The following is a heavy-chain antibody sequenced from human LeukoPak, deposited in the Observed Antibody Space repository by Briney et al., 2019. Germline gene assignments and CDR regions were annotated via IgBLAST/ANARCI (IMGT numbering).Heavy chain of an antibody. CDR1: GGSFSSYY. J-gene: IGHJ5*02. CDR3: ASSGSYSNNWFDP. V-gene: IGHV4-34*01. Sequence: PSETLSLTCAVYGGSFSSYYLTWIRQPPGKGLEWIADINHRGSASYNPSLKSRVTISVDTSKNQFSLKLSSVTAADTAVYYCASSGSYSNNWFDPWGQGTLVTVSS. D-gene: IGHD1-26*01. CDR2: INHRGSA.